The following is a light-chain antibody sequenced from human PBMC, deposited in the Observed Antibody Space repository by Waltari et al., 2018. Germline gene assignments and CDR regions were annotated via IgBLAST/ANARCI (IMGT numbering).Light chain of an antibody. CDR3: QKYDRLPVT. Sequence: EIVLTQSPDTLSLSPGERATLSCRASQSIGKYLVWYQQRPGQAPRLLIYGASTRASGIPDRVSGSGYGTDFSLTISRLEPEDFAVYHCQKYDRLPVTFGQGTKVEIK. CDR1: QSIGKY. V-gene: IGKV3-20*01. J-gene: IGKJ1*01. CDR2: GAS.